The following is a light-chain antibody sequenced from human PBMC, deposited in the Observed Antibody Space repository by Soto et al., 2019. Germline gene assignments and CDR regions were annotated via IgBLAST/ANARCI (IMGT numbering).Light chain of an antibody. CDR1: QSVSSW. CDR3: QQYSRNPLT. V-gene: IGKV1-5*03. Sequence: DIQMTQSPSTLSASVGDRVTITCRASQSVSSWLAWYQQKPGEVPKLLIYKASSLESGVPSRFSGSGSGTAFTLPISSLQPDDFVTYYCQQYSRNPLTFGGGTKVEIK. CDR2: KAS. J-gene: IGKJ4*01.